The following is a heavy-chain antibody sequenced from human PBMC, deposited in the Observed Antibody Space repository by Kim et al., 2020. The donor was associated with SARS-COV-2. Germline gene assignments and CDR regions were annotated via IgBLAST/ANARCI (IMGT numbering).Heavy chain of an antibody. V-gene: IGHV4-59*08. J-gene: IGHJ4*02. D-gene: IGHD6-19*01. CDR3: ARHRKQWPIDY. Sequence: TNSDPPLTGRVTISVDTSKNQFSLKLSSVTAADTAVYYCARHRKQWPIDYWGQGTLVTVSS. CDR2: T.